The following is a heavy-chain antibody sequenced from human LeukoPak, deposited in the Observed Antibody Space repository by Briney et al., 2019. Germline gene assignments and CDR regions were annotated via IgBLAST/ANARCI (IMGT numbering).Heavy chain of an antibody. V-gene: IGHV1-69*04. D-gene: IGHD2-2*01. CDR2: IIPILDIA. Sequence: GASVKVSCKASGYTFTSYGISWVRQAPGQGLEWMGRIIPILDIANYAQKFQGRVTITADKSTSTAYMELRSLRSDDTAVYYCARGGCSSTSCRSNWFDPWGQGTLVTVSS. CDR1: GYTFTSYG. CDR3: ARGGCSSTSCRSNWFDP. J-gene: IGHJ5*02.